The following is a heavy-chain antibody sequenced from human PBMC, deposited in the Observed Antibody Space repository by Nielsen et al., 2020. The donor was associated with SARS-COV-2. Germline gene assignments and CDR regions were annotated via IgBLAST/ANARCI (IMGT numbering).Heavy chain of an antibody. V-gene: IGHV3-66*01. CDR1: GFTVSSNY. CDR2: IYSGGST. J-gene: IGHJ4*02. D-gene: IGHD2-15*01. CDR3: AKCSGGSCYATTFDY. Sequence: GESLKISCAASGFTVSSNYMSWVRQAPGKGLEWVSVIYSGGSTYYADSVKGRFTISRDNSKNTLYLQMNSLRAEDTAVYYCAKCSGGSCYATTFDYWGQGTLVTVSS.